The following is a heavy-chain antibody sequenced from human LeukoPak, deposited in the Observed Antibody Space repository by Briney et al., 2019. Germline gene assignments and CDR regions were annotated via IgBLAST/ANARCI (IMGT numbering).Heavy chain of an antibody. CDR3: ARHAVRDGYNRHNDY. J-gene: IGHJ4*02. CDR2: IYPGDSDT. Sequence: GESLKISCEGSGYSFTTYWIAWVRQMHGKGLEWMGIIYPGDSDTRYSPSFEGQVTISVDKSISTAYLQWSSLKASDTAMYFCARHAVRDGYNRHNDYWGQGTLVTVS. D-gene: IGHD5-24*01. V-gene: IGHV5-51*01. CDR1: GYSFTTYW.